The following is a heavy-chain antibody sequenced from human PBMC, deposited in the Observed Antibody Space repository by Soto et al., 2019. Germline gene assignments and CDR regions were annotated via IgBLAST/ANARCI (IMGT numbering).Heavy chain of an antibody. CDR3: AKDWGSSTSWLDY. D-gene: IGHD2-2*01. CDR2: ISWDGGST. V-gene: IGHV3-43*01. J-gene: IGHJ4*02. Sequence: EVQLVESGGVVVQPGGSLRLSCAASGFTFDDYTMHWVRQAPGKGLEWVSLISWDGGSTYYADSVKGRFTISRDNSKNSLYLQMSSLRPEDTAFYYCAKDWGSSTSWLDYWGQGTLVTASS. CDR1: GFTFDDYT.